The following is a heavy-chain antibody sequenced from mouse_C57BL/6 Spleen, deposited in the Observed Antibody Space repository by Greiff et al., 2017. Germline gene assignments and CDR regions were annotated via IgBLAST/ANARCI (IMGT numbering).Heavy chain of an antibody. CDR2: ISSGSSTI. V-gene: IGHV5-17*01. Sequence: DVKLVESGGGLVKPGGSLKLSCAASGFTFSDYGMHWVRQAPEKGLEWVAYISSGSSTIYYADTVKGRFTISRDNAKNTLFLQMTSLRSEDTAMYYCARAPTGTYYFDYWGQGTTLTVSS. D-gene: IGHD4-1*02. CDR1: GFTFSDYG. CDR3: ARAPTGTYYFDY. J-gene: IGHJ2*01.